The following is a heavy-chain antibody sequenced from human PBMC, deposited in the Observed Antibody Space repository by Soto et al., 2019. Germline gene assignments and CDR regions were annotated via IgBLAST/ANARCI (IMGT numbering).Heavy chain of an antibody. J-gene: IGHJ4*02. V-gene: IGHV3-33*01. Sequence: PGGSLRLSCAASGFTFSSYGMHWVRQAPGKGLEWVAVIWYDGSNKYYADSVKGRFTISRDNSKNTLYLQMNSLRAEDTAVYYCARVAKRYCSGGSCSGVADYWGQGTPVTVS. CDR3: ARVAKRYCSGGSCSGVADY. CDR2: IWYDGSNK. CDR1: GFTFSSYG. D-gene: IGHD2-15*01.